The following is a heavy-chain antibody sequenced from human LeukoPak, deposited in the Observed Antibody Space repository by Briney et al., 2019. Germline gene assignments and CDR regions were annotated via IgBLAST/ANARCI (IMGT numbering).Heavy chain of an antibody. CDR2: ISGSGAAI. Sequence: GGSLRLSCAASGFTFSNYEMNWVRQAPGKGLEWLSYISGSGAAIYHADSVKGRFTISRDNAKNSLYLQMNSLRDEDTAVYYCARETPEYDWGQGTLVTVSS. J-gene: IGHJ4*02. V-gene: IGHV3-48*03. CDR3: ARETPEYD. CDR1: GFTFSNYE. D-gene: IGHD1-14*01.